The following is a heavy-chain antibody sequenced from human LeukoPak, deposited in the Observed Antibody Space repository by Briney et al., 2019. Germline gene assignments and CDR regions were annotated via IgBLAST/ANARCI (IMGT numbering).Heavy chain of an antibody. V-gene: IGHV3-23*01. D-gene: IGHD1-1*01. CDR3: AKDLRGTLSSRGPFEY. Sequence: GGSLRLSCAASGFTFSSYAMSWVRQAPEKGLEWVSAISGNGDITYYADTVKGRFSGSRDNSKNTLYLQLNSLRAEDTAVYYCAKDLRGTLSSRGPFEYWGQGTLVSVSS. CDR2: ISGNGDIT. CDR1: GFTFSSYA. J-gene: IGHJ4*02.